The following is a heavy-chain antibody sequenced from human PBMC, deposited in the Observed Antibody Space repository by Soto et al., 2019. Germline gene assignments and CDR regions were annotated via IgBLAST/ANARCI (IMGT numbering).Heavy chain of an antibody. V-gene: IGHV2-5*02. J-gene: IGHJ4*02. CDR2: IYWDDDK. Sequence: CGPTLVNPTQTLTLTCTFSGFSLTTDAVGVGWIRQPPGKALEWLALIYWDDDKRYSPGQKSRLTITKDASRNQVVLTLTNMDPADTATYYCAHVYWVAAGIRYYFDYWGQGTLVTVSS. D-gene: IGHD1-1*01. CDR3: AHVYWVAAGIRYYFDY. CDR1: GFSLTTDAVG.